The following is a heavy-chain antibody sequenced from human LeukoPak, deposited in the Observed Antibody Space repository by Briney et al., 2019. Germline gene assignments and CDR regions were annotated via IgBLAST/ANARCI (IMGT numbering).Heavy chain of an antibody. CDR3: AKDPLVGITMVRGVY. Sequence: PGGSLRLSCAASGFTFTTYAMHWVRQAPGKGLEWVSYISSSGSTIYYADSVKGRFTISRDNSKNTLYLQMNSLRAEDTAVYYCAKDPLVGITMVRGVYWGQGTLVTVSP. CDR1: GFTFTTYA. CDR2: ISSSGSTI. D-gene: IGHD3-10*01. J-gene: IGHJ4*02. V-gene: IGHV3-23*01.